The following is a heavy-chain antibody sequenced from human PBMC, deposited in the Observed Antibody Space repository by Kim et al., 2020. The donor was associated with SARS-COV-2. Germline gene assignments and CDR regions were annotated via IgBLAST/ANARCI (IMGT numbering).Heavy chain of an antibody. J-gene: IGHJ6*02. D-gene: IGHD1-26*01. CDR2: IYSGGST. Sequence: GGSLRLSCAASGFTVSSNYMSWVRQAPGKGLEWVSVIYSGGSTYYADSVKGRFTISRHNSKNTLYLQMNSLRAEDTAVYYCARVKGSYRLDYGMDVWGQGTTVTVSS. CDR3: ARVKGSYRLDYGMDV. V-gene: IGHV3-53*04. CDR1: GFTVSSNY.